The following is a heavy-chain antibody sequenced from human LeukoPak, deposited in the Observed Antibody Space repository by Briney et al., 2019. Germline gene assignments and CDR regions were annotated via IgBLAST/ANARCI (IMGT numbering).Heavy chain of an antibody. V-gene: IGHV3-7*01. J-gene: IGHJ4*02. CDR1: GFSFSSYW. D-gene: IGHD3-3*01. Sequence: GGSLRLSCAASGFSFSSYWMTWVRQAPGKGLEWVANIKQDGTEKYSVDSVKGRFTISRDNAKNSLYLQMNGVRAEDTAVYYCVRDFRFLDDYWGQGTLVSVSS. CDR2: IKQDGTEK. CDR3: VRDFRFLDDY.